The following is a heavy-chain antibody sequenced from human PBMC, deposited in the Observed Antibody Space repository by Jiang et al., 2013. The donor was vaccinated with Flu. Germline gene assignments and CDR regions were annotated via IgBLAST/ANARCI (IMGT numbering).Heavy chain of an antibody. V-gene: IGHV4-39*01. D-gene: IGHD6-19*01. J-gene: IGHJ4*02. CDR3: VRRPPSNSNSGWYVDY. CDR2: YSGRT. Sequence: YSGRTYYNPSLKSRVTISVDKSENQFALKLSSVTAADTAVYYCVRRPPSNSNSGWYVDYWGQGTLVTVSS.